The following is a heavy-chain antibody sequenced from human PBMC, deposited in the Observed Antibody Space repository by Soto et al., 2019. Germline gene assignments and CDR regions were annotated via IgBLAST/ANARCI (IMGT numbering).Heavy chain of an antibody. V-gene: IGHV3-33*01. CDR2: IWYDGSNK. CDR1: GFTFSSYG. Sequence: GGSLRLSCAASGFTFSSYGMHWVRQAPGKGLEWVAVIWYDGSNKYYADSVKDRFTISRDNSKNTLYLQMNSLRAEDTAVYYCAREEDDYDILAGYYPGAFDIWGQGTMVTVSS. D-gene: IGHD3-9*01. CDR3: AREEDDYDILAGYYPGAFDI. J-gene: IGHJ3*02.